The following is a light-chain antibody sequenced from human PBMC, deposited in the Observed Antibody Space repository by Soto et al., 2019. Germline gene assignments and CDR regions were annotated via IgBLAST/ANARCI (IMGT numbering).Light chain of an antibody. J-gene: IGKJ2*01. CDR1: QSVLSSSNNRYF. CDR3: QQYYSAPPYT. V-gene: IGKV4-1*01. CDR2: WAS. Sequence: SPLSCWSSQSVLSSSNNRYFLAWYQQKPGLPPKVLIYWASTREFGVPDRFSGGGSGTNFTLTISSLQAEDVAVYYCQQYYSAPPYTFGQGTKLEIK.